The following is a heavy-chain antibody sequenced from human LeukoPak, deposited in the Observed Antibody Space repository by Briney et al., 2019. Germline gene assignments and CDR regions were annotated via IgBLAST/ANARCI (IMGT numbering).Heavy chain of an antibody. CDR2: ISGSGGST. Sequence: PGGSLRLSCAASGFTFSSYAMSWVRQAPGKGLEWFSAISGSGGSTYYADSVKGRFTISRDNSKNTLYLQMSSLRAEDTAVYYCARGGWLQLGNYFDYWGQGTLVTVSS. CDR3: ARGGWLQLGNYFDY. D-gene: IGHD5-24*01. V-gene: IGHV3-23*01. J-gene: IGHJ4*02. CDR1: GFTFSSYA.